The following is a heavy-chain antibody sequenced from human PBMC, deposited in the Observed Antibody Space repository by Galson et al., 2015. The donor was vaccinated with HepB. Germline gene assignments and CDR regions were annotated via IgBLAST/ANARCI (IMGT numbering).Heavy chain of an antibody. CDR2: IIPILGIA. CDR3: ARGGGDHIDY. J-gene: IGHJ4*02. Sequence: QSGAEVKKPGESLKVSCKASGGTFSSYAISWVRQAPGQGLEWMGRIIPILGIANYAQKFQGRVTITADKSTSTAYMELSSLRSEDTAVYYCARGGGDHIDYWGQGTLVTVSS. D-gene: IGHD2-21*02. V-gene: IGHV1-69*04. CDR1: GGTFSSYA.